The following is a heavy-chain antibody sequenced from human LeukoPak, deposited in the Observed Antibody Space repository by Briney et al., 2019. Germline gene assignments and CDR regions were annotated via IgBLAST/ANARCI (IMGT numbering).Heavy chain of an antibody. CDR1: GFTFSSYS. Sequence: GGSLRLSCAASGFTFSSYSMNWVRQAPGKGLEWVSYISSSSSTIYYADSVKGRFTISRDNAKNSLYLQMNSLRAEDTAVYYCAKDSPAPYYYDSSGQSAFDIWGQGTMVTVSS. D-gene: IGHD3-22*01. CDR3: AKDSPAPYYYDSSGQSAFDI. CDR2: ISSSSSTI. V-gene: IGHV3-48*01. J-gene: IGHJ3*02.